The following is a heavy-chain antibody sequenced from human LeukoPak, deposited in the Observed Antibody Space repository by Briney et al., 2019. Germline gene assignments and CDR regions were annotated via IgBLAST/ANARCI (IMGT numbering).Heavy chain of an antibody. CDR2: ISGSGAYT. D-gene: IGHD3-10*01. CDR3: AKFGASGSYYKLPH. V-gene: IGHV3-23*01. J-gene: IGHJ1*01. Sequence: PGGSLRLSCAASGFTFSSYAMSWVLQAPGKGLEWVSTISGSGAYTYYADSVKGRFTISRDNSKNTLYLQMNSLRAEDTAVYYCAKFGASGSYYKLPHWGQGTLVTVSS. CDR1: GFTFSSYA.